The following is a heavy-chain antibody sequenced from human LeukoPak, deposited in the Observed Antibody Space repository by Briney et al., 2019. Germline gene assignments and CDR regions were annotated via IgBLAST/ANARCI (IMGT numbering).Heavy chain of an antibody. CDR1: GFTFSNHG. D-gene: IGHD3-3*01. CDR2: ISANSVYT. Sequence: GGSLRLSCVASGFTFSNHGMSSVRQDPGKGLEWVSSISANSVYTYYAASVKGRFTISRDNSKNTLFLQMNNMGAEDTAIYFCAKIGVTGSWFFDLWGRGTLLSVSS. V-gene: IGHV3-23*01. J-gene: IGHJ2*01. CDR3: AKIGVTGSWFFDL.